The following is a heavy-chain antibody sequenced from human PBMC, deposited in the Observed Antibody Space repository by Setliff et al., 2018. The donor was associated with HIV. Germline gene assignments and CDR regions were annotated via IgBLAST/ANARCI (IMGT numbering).Heavy chain of an antibody. CDR3: ARDRGDRGLVRNYFDY. Sequence: ASVKVSCKASGYTFTSYAMHWVRQAPGQRPEWMGWINAGNGNTKYSQKFQGRVTITRDTSASTAYMELSSLRSEDTAVYYCARDRGDRGLVRNYFDYWGQGTLVTVSS. V-gene: IGHV1-3*01. CDR1: GYTFTSYA. J-gene: IGHJ4*02. D-gene: IGHD6-19*01. CDR2: INAGNGNT.